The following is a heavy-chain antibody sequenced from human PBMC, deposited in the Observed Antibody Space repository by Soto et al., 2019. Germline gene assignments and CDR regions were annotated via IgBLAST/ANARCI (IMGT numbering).Heavy chain of an antibody. CDR2: IYYSGST. CDR3: ARHRSDFWFDP. Sequence: QLQLQESGPGLVKPSETLSLTCTVSGGSVSSSSYFWGWIRQPPGKGLEWIGSIYYSGSTYYNPSLKSRVTVSVDTSKIQFSLKLNSVTAADTAVYYCARHRSDFWFDPWCQGTLVTVSS. D-gene: IGHD2-15*01. J-gene: IGHJ5*02. CDR1: GGSVSSSSYF. V-gene: IGHV4-39*01.